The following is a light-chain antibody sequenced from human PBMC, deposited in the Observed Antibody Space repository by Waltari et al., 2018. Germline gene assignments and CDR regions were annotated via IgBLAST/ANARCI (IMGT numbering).Light chain of an antibody. CDR3: QQYNNWPPIT. CDR2: AAS. J-gene: IGKJ5*01. V-gene: IGKV3-15*01. Sequence: EVVMTQSPATLSVSPGERVTLSCRASQSVGSNLAWYEQKPGQAHRLLIYAASTRATGIPARFSGSGSGTEFTLTISSLQSEDFAVYYCQQYNNWPPITFGQGTRLEYK. CDR1: QSVGSN.